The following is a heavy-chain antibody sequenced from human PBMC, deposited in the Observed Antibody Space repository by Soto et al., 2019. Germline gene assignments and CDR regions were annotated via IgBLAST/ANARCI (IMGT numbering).Heavy chain of an antibody. V-gene: IGHV1-8*01. CDR2: MNPNSGNT. J-gene: IGHJ5*02. CDR3: ARGIKYGAYSRWFDP. Sequence: QVQLVQSGAEVKKPGASVKVSCKASGYTFTSYDINWVRQATGQGLEYLGWMNPNSGNTDYVQKFQGRVTMTWDTSITTAYMGLSSLRSEDTAVYFCARGIKYGAYSRWFDPWGQGTLVTVSS. CDR1: GYTFTSYD. D-gene: IGHD4-17*01.